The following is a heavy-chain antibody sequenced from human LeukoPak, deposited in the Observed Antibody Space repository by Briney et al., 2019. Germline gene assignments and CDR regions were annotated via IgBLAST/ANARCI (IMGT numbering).Heavy chain of an antibody. J-gene: IGHJ3*02. Sequence: SETLSLTCTVSGGSISSGSYYWSWIRQPAGKGLEWIGRIYTSGSTNYNPSLESRVTISVDTSKNQFSLKLSSVTAADTAVYYCARAIYGSGTDAFDIWGQGTMVTVSS. CDR3: ARAIYGSGTDAFDI. D-gene: IGHD3-10*01. V-gene: IGHV4-61*02. CDR1: GGSISSGSYY. CDR2: IYTSGST.